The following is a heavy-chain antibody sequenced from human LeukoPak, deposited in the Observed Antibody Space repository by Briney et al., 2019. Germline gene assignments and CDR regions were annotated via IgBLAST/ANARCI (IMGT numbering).Heavy chain of an antibody. CDR1: GFTFITYA. J-gene: IGHJ4*02. V-gene: IGHV3-23*01. CDR3: GRLSGTSGTTSRVLHY. CDR2: VSGSGDAT. D-gene: IGHD1-1*01. Sequence: GGSLRLSCSASGFTFITYAMIRVPRAPGKGLEWVSAVSGSGDATYCANFVKGRFTISRDNSENTVYLQMNSLRAEDTAVYYCGRLSGTSGTTSRVLHYWGQGALVTVSS.